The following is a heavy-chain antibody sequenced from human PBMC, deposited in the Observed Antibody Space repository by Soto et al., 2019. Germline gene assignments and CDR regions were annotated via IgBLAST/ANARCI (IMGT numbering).Heavy chain of an antibody. CDR3: ARGSWDDVSGHYYMDV. V-gene: IGHV6-1*01. Sequence: SHTLTLICDISGDSISSNSAAWNWIRQTPSRGLEWLGRTYYRSKWYSNYAISVKSRVTVNPDTFKNQFSLQLNSVTPEDTAVYYCARGSWDDVSGHYYMDVWGKGTTVTVS. CDR2: TYYRSKWYS. CDR1: GDSISSNSAA. J-gene: IGHJ6*03. D-gene: IGHD1-1*01.